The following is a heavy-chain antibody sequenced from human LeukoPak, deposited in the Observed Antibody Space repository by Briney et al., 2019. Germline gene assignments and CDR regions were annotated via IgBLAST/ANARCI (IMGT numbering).Heavy chain of an antibody. CDR1: GFTFSSYA. V-gene: IGHV3-23*01. Sequence: GGSLRLSCAASGFTFSSYAMSWVRQAPGKGLEWVSAISGSGGSTYYADSVKGWFTISRDNSKNTLYLQMNSLRAEDTAVYYCAKQKDIVVVIATFDYWGQGTLVTVSS. CDR3: AKQKDIVVVIATFDY. J-gene: IGHJ4*02. D-gene: IGHD2-21*01. CDR2: ISGSGGST.